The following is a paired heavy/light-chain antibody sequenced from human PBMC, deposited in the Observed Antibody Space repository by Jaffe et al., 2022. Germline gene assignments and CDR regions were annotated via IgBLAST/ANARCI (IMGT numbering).Light chain of an antibody. V-gene: IGLV3-21*04. CDR3: QVWDSSSDHPLYV. CDR2: YDS. Sequence: SYVLTQPPSVSVAPGKTARITCGGNNIGSKSVHWYQQKPGQAPVLVIYYDSDRPSGIPERFSGSNSGNTATLTISRVEAGDEADYYCQVWDSSSDHPLYVFGTGTKVTVL. J-gene: IGLJ1*01. CDR1: NIGSKS.
Heavy chain of an antibody. J-gene: IGHJ4*02. CDR2: INPSGGST. Sequence: QVQLVQSGAEVKKPGASVKVSCKASGYTFTSYYMHWVRQAPGQGLEWMGIINPSGGSTSYAQKFQGRVTMTRDTSTSTVYMELSSLRSEDTAVYYCARGGTDTGIAVADFDYWGQGTLVTVSS. V-gene: IGHV1-46*01. CDR3: ARGGTDTGIAVADFDY. D-gene: IGHD6-19*01. CDR1: GYTFTSYY.